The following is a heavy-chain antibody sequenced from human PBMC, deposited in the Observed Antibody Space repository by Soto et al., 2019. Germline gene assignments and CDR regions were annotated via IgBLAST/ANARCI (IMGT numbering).Heavy chain of an antibody. D-gene: IGHD3-10*01. CDR2: IKQDGSEK. CDR1: GFTFSTYW. V-gene: IGHV3-7*01. J-gene: IGHJ4*02. Sequence: LRLSCAASGFTFSTYWMSWVRQAPGKGLEWVANIKQDGSEKYYVDSVKGRFTISRDNAKNSLYLQMNSLRAEDTAVYYCARDETYYYGSGPVGGQGTLVTVSS. CDR3: ARDETYYYGSGPV.